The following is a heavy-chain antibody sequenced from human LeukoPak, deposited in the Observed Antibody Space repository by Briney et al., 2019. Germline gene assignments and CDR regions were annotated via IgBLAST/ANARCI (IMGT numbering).Heavy chain of an antibody. CDR1: GFTFGDYA. D-gene: IGHD3-10*01. J-gene: IGHJ4*02. Sequence: GGSLRLSGTASGFTFGDYAMSWVRQAPGKGLEWVGFIRSKAYGGTTEYAASVKGRFTISRDDSKSIAYLQMNSLKTEDTAVYYCTRERAEWFGELLQPSYYFDYWGQGTLVTVSS. CDR3: TRERAEWFGELLQPSYYFDY. V-gene: IGHV3-49*04. CDR2: IRSKAYGGTT.